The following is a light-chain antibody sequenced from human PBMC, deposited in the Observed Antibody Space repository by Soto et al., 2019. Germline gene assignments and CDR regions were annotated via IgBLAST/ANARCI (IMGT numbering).Light chain of an antibody. CDR2: DAS. V-gene: IGKV1-39*01. CDR3: QQSYSISWT. CDR1: QSISSY. J-gene: IGKJ1*01. Sequence: DIQMTQSPSSLSASVGDRVTITCRASQSISSYLNWYQQKPGKAPKLLIYDASSLQSGVPSRFSGSGSGTDFKLTISSLQPEDFATYYCQQSYSISWTLGQGTKVEIK.